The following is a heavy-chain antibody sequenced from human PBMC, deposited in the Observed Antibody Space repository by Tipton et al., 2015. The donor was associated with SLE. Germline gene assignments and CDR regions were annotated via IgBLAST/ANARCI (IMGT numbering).Heavy chain of an antibody. CDR1: GFTFSSYS. J-gene: IGHJ3*02. Sequence: SLRLSCAASGFTFSSYSMNWVRQAPGKGLEWVSSISSSSSYIYYADSVKGRFTISRDNAKNSLYLQMDSLRAEDTAVYYCASPFHGYPNDAFDIWGQGTKVTVSS. CDR2: ISSSSSYI. V-gene: IGHV3-21*04. D-gene: IGHD5-18*01. CDR3: ASPFHGYPNDAFDI.